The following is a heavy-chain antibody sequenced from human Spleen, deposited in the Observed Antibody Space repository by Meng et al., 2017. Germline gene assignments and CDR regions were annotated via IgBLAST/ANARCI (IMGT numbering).Heavy chain of an antibody. D-gene: IGHD4-11*01. CDR2: INHSGST. V-gene: IGHV4-61*02. J-gene: IGHJ4*02. CDR1: GGSISSGSYY. Sequence: QESGPELMKPSQTLSLTCTVSGGSISSGSYYWSWIRQPAGKGLEWIGEINHSGSTNYNPSLESRATISVDTSQNNLSLKLSSVTAADSAVYYCARGPTTMAHDFDYWGQGTLVTVSS. CDR3: ARGPTTMAHDFDY.